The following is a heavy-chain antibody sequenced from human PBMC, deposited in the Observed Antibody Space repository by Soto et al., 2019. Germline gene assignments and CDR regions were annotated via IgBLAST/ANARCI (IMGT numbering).Heavy chain of an antibody. CDR2: IIPIFGTA. V-gene: IGHV1-69*01. J-gene: IGHJ6*02. D-gene: IGHD3-10*01. CDR1: GGTFSSYA. Sequence: QVQLVQSGAEVKKPGSSVKVSCKASGGTFSSYAISWVRQAPGQGLEWMGGIIPIFGTANYAQKFQGRVTITADESTSTAYMELSSLRSEDTAVYYCATQRAVRGVTLYGMDVWGQGTTVTVSS. CDR3: ATQRAVRGVTLYGMDV.